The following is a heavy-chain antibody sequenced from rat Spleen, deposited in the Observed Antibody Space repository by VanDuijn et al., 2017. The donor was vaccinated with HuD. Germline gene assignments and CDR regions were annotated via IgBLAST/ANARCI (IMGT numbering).Heavy chain of an antibody. Sequence: EVQLVESGGGFVQPGRSMKLSCVVSGFTFSTYGMAWVRQAPKKGLEWVAYISYDGGSTYYRDSVKGRFTISRDNAKNTLYLQMDSLRSEDTATYYCAKDRAGGYSFEYWGQGVMVTVSS. CDR1: GFTFSTYG. CDR2: ISYDGGST. J-gene: IGHJ2*01. V-gene: IGHV5S13*01. CDR3: AKDRAGGYSFEY. D-gene: IGHD1-11*01.